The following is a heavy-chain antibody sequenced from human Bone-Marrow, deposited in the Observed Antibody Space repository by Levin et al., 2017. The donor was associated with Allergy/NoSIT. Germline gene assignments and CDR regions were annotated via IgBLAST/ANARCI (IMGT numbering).Heavy chain of an antibody. V-gene: IGHV4-30-4*01. Sequence: SETLSLTCTVSGGSISSGNYYWSWIRQPPGKGLEWIGYIYSSGSTYYNPSLESRVTISVDTSKSQFSLKLSSVTAADTAVYYCARVGYDSSGYYYTDWGQGTLVTVSS. CDR3: ARVGYDSSGYYYTD. D-gene: IGHD3-22*01. CDR2: IYSSGST. J-gene: IGHJ4*02. CDR1: GGSISSGNYY.